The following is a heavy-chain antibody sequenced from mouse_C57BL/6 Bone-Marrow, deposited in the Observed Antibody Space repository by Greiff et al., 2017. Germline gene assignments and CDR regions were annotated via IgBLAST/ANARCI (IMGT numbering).Heavy chain of an antibody. CDR3: ARSSPPYYYDFV. D-gene: IGHD2-4*01. CDR2: IWSGGST. J-gene: IGHJ1*03. Sequence: VQRVESGPGLVQPSQCLSITCTVSGFSLTSYGVHWVRQSPGKGLEWLGVIWSGGSTDYNAAFISRLGISKDNSKSQVFFKMHSLQADDTAIYYCARSSPPYYYDFVWGTGTTVTVSS. CDR1: GFSLTSYG. V-gene: IGHV2-2*01.